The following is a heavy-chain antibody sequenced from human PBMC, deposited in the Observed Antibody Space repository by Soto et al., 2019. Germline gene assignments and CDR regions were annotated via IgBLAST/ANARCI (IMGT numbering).Heavy chain of an antibody. V-gene: IGHV1-69*01. CDR1: GGTFSSYA. CDR2: IIPIFGTA. Sequence: QVQLVQSGAEVKKPGSSAKVSCKASGGTFSSYAISWVRQAPGQGLEWMGGIIPIFGTANYAQKFQGRVTITADESTSTAYMELSSLRSEDTAVYYCARDDRYCSGGSCYPLLGYYYYCMDVWGQGTTVTVSS. J-gene: IGHJ6*02. CDR3: ARDDRYCSGGSCYPLLGYYYYCMDV. D-gene: IGHD2-15*01.